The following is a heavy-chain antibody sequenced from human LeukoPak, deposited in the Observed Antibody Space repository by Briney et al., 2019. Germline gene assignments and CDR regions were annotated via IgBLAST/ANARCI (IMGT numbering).Heavy chain of an antibody. CDR1: GFTFSSYW. J-gene: IGHJ3*01. D-gene: IGHD3-22*01. CDR2: IKQDGSEK. CDR3: ARDETYYYDSSGLRGHAFDL. Sequence: GGSLRLSCAASGFTFSSYWMSWVRQAPGKGLEWVANIKQDGSEKYYVDSVKGRFTISRDNAKNSLYLQMNSLRAEDTALYYCARDETYYYDSSGLRGHAFDLWGQGTMVTVSS. V-gene: IGHV3-7*03.